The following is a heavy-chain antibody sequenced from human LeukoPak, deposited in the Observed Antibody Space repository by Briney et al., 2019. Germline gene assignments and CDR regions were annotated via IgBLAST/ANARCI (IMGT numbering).Heavy chain of an antibody. Sequence: PGGSLRLSCAASGFTVSSNYMTWVRQATGKGLECVSVNYGGGTTYYADSVKGRFTISRDNSKNTMYLQVNSLRVEDTAVYYCARDRVETAMGPQFRTYYYYGMDVWGQGTTVTVSS. CDR2: NYGGGTT. D-gene: IGHD5-18*01. V-gene: IGHV3-66*01. CDR3: ARDRVETAMGPQFRTYYYYGMDV. J-gene: IGHJ6*02. CDR1: GFTVSSNY.